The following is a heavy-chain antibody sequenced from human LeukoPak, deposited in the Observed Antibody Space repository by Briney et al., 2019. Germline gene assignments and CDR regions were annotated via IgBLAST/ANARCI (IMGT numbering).Heavy chain of an antibody. CDR1: GFTFDYYA. CDR3: AKDLHDYLGGSYRGYFDS. D-gene: IGHD3-16*02. J-gene: IGHJ4*02. Sequence: PGGSLRLSCATSGFTFDYYAMHWVRQIPGKAPEWVSLISGDGGRTKCADSVKGRFTMSRDNNKKSLYLQMNNLRNEDTALYYCAKDLHDYLGGSYRGYFDSWGQGILVTVSS. CDR2: ISGDGGRT. V-gene: IGHV3-43*02.